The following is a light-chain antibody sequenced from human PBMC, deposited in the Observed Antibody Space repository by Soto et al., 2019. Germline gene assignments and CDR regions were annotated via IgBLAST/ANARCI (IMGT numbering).Light chain of an antibody. V-gene: IGKV1-5*03. CDR2: KAS. CDR1: QSISSW. Sequence: DIQMTQSPSTLSASVGDRVAITCRASQSISSWLAWYQQKPGKAPKLLIYKASSLESGVPSRFSGSGSGTEFTLTISSLQPNVFATFYSKQYNIYPWPFGQGTK. J-gene: IGKJ1*01. CDR3: KQYNIYPWP.